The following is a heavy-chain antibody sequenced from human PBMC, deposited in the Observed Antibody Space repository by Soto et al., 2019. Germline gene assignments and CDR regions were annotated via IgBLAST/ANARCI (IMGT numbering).Heavy chain of an antibody. V-gene: IGHV3-30-3*01. CDR1: GFTFNNYA. CDR3: ARVLRYSYKDAFDI. CDR2: ISFDAINQ. J-gene: IGHJ3*02. D-gene: IGHD5-18*01. Sequence: LVVESGGGVVQPGKSLRLSCVASGFTFNNYAMHWVRQAPGKGLEWVAGISFDAINQYYADSVRGRYTIARKNSKNRLSLEMNRLRIEDPAVYYCARVLRYSYKDAFDIWAQGTTVIVTS.